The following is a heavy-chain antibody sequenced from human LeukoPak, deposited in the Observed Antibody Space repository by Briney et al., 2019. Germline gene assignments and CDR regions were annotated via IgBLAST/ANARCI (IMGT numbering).Heavy chain of an antibody. CDR2: ISSSSSYT. V-gene: IGHV3-11*05. D-gene: IGHD6-13*01. CDR3: ARDVAAAGGIDY. CDR1: GFTFSDYY. Sequence: AGGSLRPSCAASGFTFSDYYMSWIRQAPGKGLEWVSYISSSSSYTNYADSVKGRFTISRDNAKNSLYLQMNSLRAEDTAVYYCARDVAAAGGIDYWGQGTLVTVSS. J-gene: IGHJ4*02.